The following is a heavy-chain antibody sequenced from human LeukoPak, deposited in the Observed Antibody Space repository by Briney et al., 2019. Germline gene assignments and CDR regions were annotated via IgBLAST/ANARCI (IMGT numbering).Heavy chain of an antibody. CDR1: GFTFTSYW. J-gene: IGHJ4*02. Sequence: GGSLRLSCAASGFTFTSYWMHWVRQAPGKGLEWVSTITTSDGNTYYADSVKGRFTVSRDNSKNTLFLQMNSLRAEDTAVYYCAKDGGLWVSAHWGDSWGRGTLVTVSS. CDR2: ITTSDGNT. CDR3: AKDGGLWVSAHWGDS. V-gene: IGHV3-23*01. D-gene: IGHD7-27*01.